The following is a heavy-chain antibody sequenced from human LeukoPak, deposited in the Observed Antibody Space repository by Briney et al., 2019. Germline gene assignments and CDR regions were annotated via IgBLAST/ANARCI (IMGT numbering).Heavy chain of an antibody. V-gene: IGHV4-61*01. J-gene: IGHJ4*02. CDR3: ARLRYDILNFDY. Sequence: PSETLSLTCTVSGGSVSSGSYYWSWIRQPPGKGLEWIGYIYYSGSTNYKPSLKSRVTISVDTSKNQFSLKLSSVTAADTAVYYCARLRYDILNFDYWGQGTLVTVSS. CDR2: IYYSGST. CDR1: GGSVSSGSYY. D-gene: IGHD3-9*01.